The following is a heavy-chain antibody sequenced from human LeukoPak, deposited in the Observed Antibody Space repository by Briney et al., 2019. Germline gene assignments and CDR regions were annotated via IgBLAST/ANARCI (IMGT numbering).Heavy chain of an antibody. V-gene: IGHV3-74*01. Sequence: SGGSLRLSCAASGFTFSSYWMHWVRQAPGKGLVWVSRINSDGSSTSYADSVKGRFTISRDNAKNTLYLQMNSLRAEDTAVYYCARGGYDYVWGSYRYTGDYWGQGTLVTVPS. CDR1: GFTFSSYW. CDR3: ARGGYDYVWGSYRYTGDY. D-gene: IGHD3-16*02. J-gene: IGHJ4*02. CDR2: INSDGSST.